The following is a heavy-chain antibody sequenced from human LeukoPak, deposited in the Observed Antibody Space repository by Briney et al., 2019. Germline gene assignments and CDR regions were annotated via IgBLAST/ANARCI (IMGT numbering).Heavy chain of an antibody. CDR3: ARHSRGDIVVGRNSFDY. V-gene: IGHV4-31*03. J-gene: IGHJ4*02. D-gene: IGHD2-2*01. Sequence: SETLSLTCTVSGGSISSGGYYWSWIRQHPGKGLEWIGYIYYSGSTYYNPSLKSRVTISVDTSKNQFSLKLSSVTAADTAVYYCARHSRGDIVVGRNSFDYWGQGTLVTVSS. CDR1: GGSISSGGYY. CDR2: IYYSGST.